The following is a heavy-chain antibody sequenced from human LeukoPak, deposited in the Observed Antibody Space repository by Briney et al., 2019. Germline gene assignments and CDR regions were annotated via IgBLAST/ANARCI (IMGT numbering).Heavy chain of an antibody. D-gene: IGHD3-3*01. CDR1: GFTFSNFA. Sequence: GGSLRLSCTASGFTFSNFAMNWVRQAPGKGLEWVSSISASPGSTYYANSVKGRFAISRDNSKNTLFLQMSSLRAEDTAVYYCARGRFLEWPTFFDYWGQGTLVTVSS. J-gene: IGHJ4*02. CDR2: ISASPGST. V-gene: IGHV3-23*01. CDR3: ARGRFLEWPTFFDY.